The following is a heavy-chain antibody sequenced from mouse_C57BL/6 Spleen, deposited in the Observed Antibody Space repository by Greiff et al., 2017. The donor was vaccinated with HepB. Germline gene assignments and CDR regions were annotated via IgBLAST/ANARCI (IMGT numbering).Heavy chain of an antibody. CDR2: IDPSDSYT. V-gene: IGHV1-69*01. CDR1: GYTFTSYW. J-gene: IGHJ4*01. CDR3: ARCRHDAMDY. Sequence: QVHVKQPGAELVMPGASVKLSCKASGYTFTSYWMHWVKQRPGQGLEWIGEIDPSDSYTNYNQKFKGKSTLTVDKSSSTAYMQLSSLTSEDSAVYYCARCRHDAMDYWGQGTSVTVSS. D-gene: IGHD3-1*01.